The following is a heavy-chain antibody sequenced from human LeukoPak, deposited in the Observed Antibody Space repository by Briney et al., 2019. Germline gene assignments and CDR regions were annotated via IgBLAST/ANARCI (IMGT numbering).Heavy chain of an antibody. CDR2: MHSDGRT. CDR1: GFSVSNNY. CDR3: ARDPGDRSGLDAFET. J-gene: IGHJ3*02. D-gene: IGHD3-22*01. Sequence: QSGGSLRLSCAASGFSVSNNYMNWVRQASGKGLEWVSVMHSDGRTFYADSVKGRFTISRDKSKNMFYLQMDSLRAEDTAVYYCARDPGDRSGLDAFETWGQGTKVTVS. V-gene: IGHV3-53*01.